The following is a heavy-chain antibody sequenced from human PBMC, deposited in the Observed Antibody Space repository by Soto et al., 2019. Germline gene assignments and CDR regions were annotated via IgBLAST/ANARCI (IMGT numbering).Heavy chain of an antibody. CDR2: INPSGGST. J-gene: IGHJ4*02. Sequence: QVQLVQSGAEVRKPGASVKVSCKASGYTFTSYYMHWVRQAPGQGLEWMGIINPSGGSTSYAQKCKGSVTRTRDTSTSTVYMELSSLRSEDTAMYYCTGDGTATAGYYFDYWGQGTLVTVSS. CDR3: TGDGTATAGYYFDY. D-gene: IGHD6-13*01. CDR1: GYTFTSYY. V-gene: IGHV1-46*03.